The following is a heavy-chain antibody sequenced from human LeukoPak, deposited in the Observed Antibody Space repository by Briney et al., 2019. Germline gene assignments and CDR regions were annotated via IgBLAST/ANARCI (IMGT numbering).Heavy chain of an antibody. D-gene: IGHD1-26*01. J-gene: IGHJ6*02. Sequence: SETLSLTCTVSGGSISSYYWSWVRQPAGKGLEWIGRIYTSGSTNYNPSLKSRVTMSVDTSKNQFSLKLSSVTAADTAVYYCARDRKHSGYYYGMDVWGQGTTVTVSS. CDR1: GGSISSYY. V-gene: IGHV4-4*07. CDR2: IYTSGST. CDR3: ARDRKHSGYYYGMDV.